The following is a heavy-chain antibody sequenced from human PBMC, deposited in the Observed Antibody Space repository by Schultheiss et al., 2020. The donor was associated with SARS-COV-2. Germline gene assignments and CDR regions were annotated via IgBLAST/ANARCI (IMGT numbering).Heavy chain of an antibody. Sequence: GESLKISCAASGFTVSSNYMSWVRQAPGKGLEWVSVIYSGGSTYYADSVKGRFTISRHNSKNTLYLQMNSLRAEDTAVYYCAKDSRYCSSTSCPFDYWGQGTLVTVSS. CDR1: GFTVSSNY. V-gene: IGHV3-53*01. CDR3: AKDSRYCSSTSCPFDY. CDR2: IYSGGST. J-gene: IGHJ4*02. D-gene: IGHD2-2*01.